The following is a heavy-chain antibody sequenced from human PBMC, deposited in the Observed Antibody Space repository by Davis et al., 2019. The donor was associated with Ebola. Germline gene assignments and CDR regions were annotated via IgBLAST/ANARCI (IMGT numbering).Heavy chain of an antibody. CDR3: VRGNDAYKTGY. D-gene: IGHD5-24*01. CDR2: IYYSGIT. V-gene: IGHV4-39*07. J-gene: IGHJ4*02. Sequence: MPSETLSLTCTVSGGSIISSSSYWGWIRQPPRKGLEWIGSIYYSGITYYNPSLKSRVTISVDTSKNQFSLEVRSVTAADTAFYYCVRGNDAYKTGYWGQGTLVTVSS. CDR1: GGSIISSSSY.